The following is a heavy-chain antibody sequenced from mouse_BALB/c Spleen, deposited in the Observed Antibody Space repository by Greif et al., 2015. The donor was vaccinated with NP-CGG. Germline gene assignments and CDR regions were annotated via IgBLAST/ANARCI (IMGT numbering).Heavy chain of an antibody. J-gene: IGHJ1*01. CDR3: ARDYDYWYFDV. Sequence: SGAELAKPGASVKMSCKASGYTFTSYWMHWVKQRPGQGLEWIGYINPSTGYTEYNQKFKDKATLTADKSSSTAYMQLSSLTSEDSAVYYCARDYDYWYFDVWGAGTTVTVSS. D-gene: IGHD2-4*01. CDR2: INPSTGYT. CDR1: GYTFTSYW. V-gene: IGHV1-7*01.